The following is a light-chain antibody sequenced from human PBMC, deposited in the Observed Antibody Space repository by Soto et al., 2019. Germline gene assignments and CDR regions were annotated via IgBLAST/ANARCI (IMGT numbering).Light chain of an antibody. CDR2: DVS. Sequence: QSLLTQPASVSGSPGQSITISCTGTSSDVGGYNYVSWYQQHPGKAPKLMIYDVSNRPSGVSDRFSGTKSGNMASLTISGLQAEDEADFYCSSYTSSNTSVVFGGGTKLTVL. CDR1: SSDVGGYNY. J-gene: IGLJ2*01. CDR3: SSYTSSNTSVV. V-gene: IGLV2-14*03.